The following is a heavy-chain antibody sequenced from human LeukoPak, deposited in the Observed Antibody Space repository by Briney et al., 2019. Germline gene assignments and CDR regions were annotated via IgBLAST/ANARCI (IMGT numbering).Heavy chain of an antibody. CDR2: ISGSGGRT. J-gene: IGHJ4*02. D-gene: IGHD3-16*02. Sequence: GRSLRLSCAASGFTFSSYAMSWVRQAPGKGLEWVSAISGSGGRTYYADSVKGRFTISRDNSKNTLYLQMNSLRAEDTAVYYCAKTQLRLGELSLGAVVYWGQGTLVTVSS. CDR3: AKTQLRLGELSLGAVVY. CDR1: GFTFSSYA. V-gene: IGHV3-23*01.